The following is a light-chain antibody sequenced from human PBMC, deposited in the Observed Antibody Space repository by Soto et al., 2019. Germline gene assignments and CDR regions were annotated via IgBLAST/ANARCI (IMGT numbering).Light chain of an antibody. V-gene: IGKV3-20*01. CDR1: QSISNNH. Sequence: EIGLTQYPGTLSLSPGERVTLSCRASQSISNNHLASYQQKPGQAPRLLIHGTSNRATGIPYRFSGSGSGTDFTLTFSRLEPEDFAVYYGEYYGTSITFGGGTKVEIK. J-gene: IGKJ4*01. CDR3: EYYGTSIT. CDR2: GTS.